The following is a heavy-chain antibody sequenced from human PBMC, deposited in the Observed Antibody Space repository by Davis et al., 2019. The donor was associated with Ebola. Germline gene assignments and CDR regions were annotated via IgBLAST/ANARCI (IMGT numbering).Heavy chain of an antibody. CDR1: DFKITSYD. D-gene: IGHD3-3*01. V-gene: IGHV3-33*05. CDR2: ISYDEIKK. J-gene: IGHJ6*02. CDR3: AREPPRETIFVLTGGFDV. Sequence: GGSLRLSCAVSDFKITSYDMHWVRQAPGKGLEWVASISYDEIKKYYIDSVKGRFTISKDKSNNTLFLQMNSLRADDTADYYCAREPPRETIFVLTGGFDVWGPGTTVTVSS.